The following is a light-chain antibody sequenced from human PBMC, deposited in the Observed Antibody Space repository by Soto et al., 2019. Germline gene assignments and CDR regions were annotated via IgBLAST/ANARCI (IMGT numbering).Light chain of an antibody. V-gene: IGKV3-20*01. CDR2: DAS. J-gene: IGKJ1*01. Sequence: EVVLTQSPGTQSLSPGEGATLSCRASQIVTGNYLAWYQQKPGQAPRLLMYDASTRATGIPDRFSGSGSGTDFTLIISRLEPEDFAVYYCQQYGDSLLTFGQGTKVDI. CDR3: QQYGDSLLT. CDR1: QIVTGNY.